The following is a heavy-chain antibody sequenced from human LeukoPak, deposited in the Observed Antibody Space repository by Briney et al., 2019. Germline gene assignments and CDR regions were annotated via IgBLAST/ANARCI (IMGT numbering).Heavy chain of an antibody. CDR1: GGSFSGYY. J-gene: IGHJ4*02. CDR3: AGVVPPAGFDY. Sequence: PSETLSLTCAVYGGSFSGYYWSWIRQPPGKGLEWIGEINHSGSTNYNPSLKSRVTISVDTSKNQFSLKLSSVTAADTAVYYCAGVVPPAGFDYWGQGTLVTVSS. CDR2: INHSGST. V-gene: IGHV4-34*01. D-gene: IGHD2-2*01.